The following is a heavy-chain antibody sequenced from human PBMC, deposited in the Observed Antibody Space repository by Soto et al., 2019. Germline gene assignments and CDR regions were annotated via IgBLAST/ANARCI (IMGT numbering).Heavy chain of an antibody. V-gene: IGHV1-69*01. CDR2: IIPIFGTE. D-gene: IGHD4-17*01. Sequence: GASVEVSWEASGGALSSCSSSSVRQAPGQRLEWMGGIIPIFGTENYAQKCQGRVTITADESTSTAYMELSSLRSEDTAVYYCARGRDRLRSRFPYYYYGMDVWGQGTTVTVSS. J-gene: IGHJ6*02. CDR3: ARGRDRLRSRFPYYYYGMDV. CDR1: GGALSSCS.